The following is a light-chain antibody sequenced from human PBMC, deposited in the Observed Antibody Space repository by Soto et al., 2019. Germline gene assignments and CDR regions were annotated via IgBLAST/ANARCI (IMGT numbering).Light chain of an antibody. CDR2: GAS. CDR1: QTVRTNY. V-gene: IGKV3-20*01. J-gene: IGKJ4*01. CDR3: QQYSDSPLT. Sequence: EIVLTQSPGTLSLSPGERATLSCRASQTVRTNYLAWFQHKPGQAPRLLISGASSRATGIPDRFSGSGSGTDFTLTINRLEPEDFAAYFCQQYSDSPLTFGGGTKVEIK.